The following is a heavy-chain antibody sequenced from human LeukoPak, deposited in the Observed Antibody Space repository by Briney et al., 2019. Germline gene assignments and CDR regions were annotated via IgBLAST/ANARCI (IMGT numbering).Heavy chain of an antibody. CDR2: IIPILGIA. D-gene: IGHD3-10*01. CDR1: GGTFSSYA. J-gene: IGHJ4*02. CDR3: SIRSRGVTPFDY. Sequence: SVKVSCKASGGTFSSYAISWVRQAPGQGLEWMGRIIPILGIANYAQKFQGRVTITADRSTSTAYMELSSLRSEDTAVYYCSIRSRGVTPFDYWGQGTLVTVSS. V-gene: IGHV1-69*04.